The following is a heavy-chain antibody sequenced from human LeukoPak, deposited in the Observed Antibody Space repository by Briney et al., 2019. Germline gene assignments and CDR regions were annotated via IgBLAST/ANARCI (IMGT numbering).Heavy chain of an antibody. CDR3: ARAKPKNMVRGLIMRRESRYYFDY. D-gene: IGHD3-10*01. Sequence: GGSLRLSCAASGFTFSSYEMNWVRQAPGKGLEWVSYISNSGSTIYYADSVKGRFTISRDNAKNSLYLQMNSLRAEDTAVYYCARAKPKNMVRGLIMRRESRYYFDYWGQGTLVTVSS. CDR2: ISNSGSTI. J-gene: IGHJ4*02. V-gene: IGHV3-48*03. CDR1: GFTFSSYE.